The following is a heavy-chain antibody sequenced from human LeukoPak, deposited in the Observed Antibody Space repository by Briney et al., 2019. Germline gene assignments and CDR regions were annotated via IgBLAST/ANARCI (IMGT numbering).Heavy chain of an antibody. CDR1: GGSISSSSYY. D-gene: IGHD3-10*01. Sequence: SETLSLTCTVSGGSISSSSYYWGWIRQPPGKGLEWIGSIYYSGITNYNPSLKSRVTVSVDTSKNQFSLKLSSVTAADTAVYYCARESSAADYWGQGTLVTVSS. J-gene: IGHJ4*02. CDR2: IYYSGIT. V-gene: IGHV4-39*07. CDR3: ARESSAADY.